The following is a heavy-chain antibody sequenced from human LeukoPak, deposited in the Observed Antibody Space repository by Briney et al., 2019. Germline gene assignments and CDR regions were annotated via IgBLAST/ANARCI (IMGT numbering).Heavy chain of an antibody. D-gene: IGHD4/OR15-4a*01. J-gene: IGHJ4*02. CDR1: GYTFTGYY. Sequence: ASVKVSCKAFGYTFTGYYVHWLRQAPGQGLEWMGWINPNSGGTNYAHKFQGRVTMTRDTSISTAYMELSRLRSDDTAVYYCARDPPATVLQNAPDYWGQGTLVTVSS. CDR3: ARDPPATVLQNAPDY. V-gene: IGHV1-2*02. CDR2: INPNSGGT.